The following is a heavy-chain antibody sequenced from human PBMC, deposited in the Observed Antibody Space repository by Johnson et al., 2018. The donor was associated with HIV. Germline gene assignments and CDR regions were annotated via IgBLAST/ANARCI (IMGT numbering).Heavy chain of an antibody. D-gene: IGHD6-13*01. CDR3: ARDQGSWDAFDI. CDR2: INWNGGST. V-gene: IGHV3-20*04. J-gene: IGHJ3*02. Sequence: VQLVESGGGVVRPGGSLRLSCAASGFTLDDYGMSWVRQAPGKGLEWVSGINWNGGSTGYADSVKGRFTISRDNAKHSLYLQMNTLRAGDTAVYYCARDQGSWDAFDIWGQGTMVTVSS. CDR1: GFTLDDYG.